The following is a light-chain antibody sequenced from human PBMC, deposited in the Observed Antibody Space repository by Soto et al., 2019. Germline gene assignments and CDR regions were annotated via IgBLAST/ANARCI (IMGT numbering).Light chain of an antibody. Sequence: EIVLTQCPATVSLSPGERATLSCRASQSVSSYLAWYQQKPGQAPRLLIYDASNRATGIPARFSGSGSGTDFTLTISSLEPEDFAVYYCQQRSNWPITFGPGTKVDIK. CDR1: QSVSSY. V-gene: IGKV3-11*01. CDR2: DAS. J-gene: IGKJ3*01. CDR3: QQRSNWPIT.